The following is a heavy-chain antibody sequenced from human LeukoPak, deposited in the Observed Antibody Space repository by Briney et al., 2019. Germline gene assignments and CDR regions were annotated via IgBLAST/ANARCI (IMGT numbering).Heavy chain of an antibody. CDR2: ISGSGGST. V-gene: IGHV3-23*01. CDR1: GFTFSSYG. Sequence: PGGTLRLSCAASGFTFSSYGMSWVRQAPGKGLEWVSAISGSGGSTYYAASVKGGFTISRDNSKNTLYLQMNSLRAEDTAVYYCARLSGVAGPNIFDYWGQGTLVTVSS. CDR3: ARLSGVAGPNIFDY. J-gene: IGHJ4*02. D-gene: IGHD6-19*01.